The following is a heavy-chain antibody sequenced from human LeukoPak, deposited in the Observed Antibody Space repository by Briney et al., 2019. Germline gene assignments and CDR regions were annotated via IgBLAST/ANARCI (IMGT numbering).Heavy chain of an antibody. CDR2: ISAYNGNT. CDR3: ATPLPPSTYGDYNYYGMDV. J-gene: IGHJ6*02. V-gene: IGHV1-18*01. D-gene: IGHD4-17*01. CDR1: GYTFTSYG. Sequence: ASVKVSCKASGYTFTSYGISWVRQAPGQGLEWMGWISAYNGNTNYAQKLQGRATMTTDTSTSTAYMELRSLRSDDTAVYYCATPLPPSTYGDYNYYGMDVWGQGTTVTVSS.